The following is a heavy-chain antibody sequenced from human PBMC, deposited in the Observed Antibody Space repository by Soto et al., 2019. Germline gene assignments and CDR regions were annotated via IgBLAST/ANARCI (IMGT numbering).Heavy chain of an antibody. D-gene: IGHD2-15*01. CDR1: GSTFSNYW. CDR3: TRSAPPHSTVVTWSHAQPFDY. CDR2: INTDGGNT. Sequence: PGGSRRLSCVVSGSTFSNYWMHWVRQAPGKGLVWVSRINTDGGNTIYADSVKGRFTISRDNAKNTLYLQMNSLRAEDTAVYYCTRSAPPHSTVVTWSHAQPFDYWGQGALVTVSS. J-gene: IGHJ4*02. V-gene: IGHV3-74*01.